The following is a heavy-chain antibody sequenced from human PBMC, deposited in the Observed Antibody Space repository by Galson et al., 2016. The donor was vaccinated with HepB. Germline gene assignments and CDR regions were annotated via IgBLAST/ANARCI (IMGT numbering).Heavy chain of an antibody. V-gene: IGHV4-34*01. CDR3: ARGVIGTLNYYLYGLDV. CDR1: GGPFSGY. CDR2: INQSGTST. J-gene: IGHJ6*02. Sequence: ETLSLTCAVSGGPFSGYWSWLRQPPGKGLEWIGEINQSGTSTTYNPSLKSRVTISIDKSKNQFSLRLTPVTDADTAVYYCARGVIGTLNYYLYGLDVWGQGTTVTVSS. D-gene: IGHD1-7*01.